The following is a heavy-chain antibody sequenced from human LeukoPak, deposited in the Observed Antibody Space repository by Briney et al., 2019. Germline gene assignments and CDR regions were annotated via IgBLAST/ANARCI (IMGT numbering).Heavy chain of an antibody. J-gene: IGHJ6*03. D-gene: IGHD3-3*01. CDR2: IYYSGST. CDR3: VSKPIFGVVIPGDYYYYMDV. V-gene: IGHV4-39*01. CDR1: GGSISSSSYY. Sequence: SETLSLTRTVSGGSISSSSYYWGWIRQPPGKGLEWIGSIYYSGSTYYNPSLKSRVTISVDTSKNQFSLKLGSVTAADTAVYYCVSKPIFGVVIPGDYYYYMDVWGKGTTVTVSS.